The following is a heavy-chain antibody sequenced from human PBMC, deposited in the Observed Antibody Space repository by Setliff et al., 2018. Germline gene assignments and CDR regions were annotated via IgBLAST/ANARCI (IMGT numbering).Heavy chain of an antibody. V-gene: IGHV4-38-2*01. J-gene: IGHJ4*02. CDR1: GSSISNDYY. CDR3: RVWVDMIEVDS. D-gene: IGHD3-22*01. Sequence: SETLSLTCGVSGSSISNDYYWGWIRQPPGRGLEWIGIISHSGSTDYNPSLKSRVTMSLDTSKNQFSLRVKSVTAADTAVYYCRVWVDMIEVDSWAQGTLVTVSS. CDR2: ISHSGST.